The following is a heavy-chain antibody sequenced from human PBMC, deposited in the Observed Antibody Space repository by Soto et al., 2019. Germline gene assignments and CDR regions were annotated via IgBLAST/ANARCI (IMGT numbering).Heavy chain of an antibody. CDR2: INHSGST. Sequence: SETLSLTFAVYGGSFSGYYWSWIRQPPRKELEWIGEINHSGSTNYNPSLKSRVTISVDTSKNQFSLKLSSVTAADTAVYYCARTAYGDYGHLLDSWGQGTLVTVSS. D-gene: IGHD4-17*01. J-gene: IGHJ4*02. V-gene: IGHV4-34*01. CDR1: GGSFSGYY. CDR3: ARTAYGDYGHLLDS.